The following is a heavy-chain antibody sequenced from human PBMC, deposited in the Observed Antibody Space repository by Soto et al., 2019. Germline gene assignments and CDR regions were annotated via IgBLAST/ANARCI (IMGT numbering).Heavy chain of an antibody. V-gene: IGHV3-23*01. CDR3: AKMTSDSYGRNYGMDV. CDR1: GFPFSRYA. D-gene: IGHD5-18*01. CDR2: LSDSGVSP. Sequence: GGSLRLSCAVSGFPFSRYAMSWVRQAPEKGLEWVSALSDSGVSPYYADSVKGRFTISRDNSKNTLYLQMDSLRVEDTALYYCAKMTSDSYGRNYGMDVWGQGTTVTVSS. J-gene: IGHJ6*02.